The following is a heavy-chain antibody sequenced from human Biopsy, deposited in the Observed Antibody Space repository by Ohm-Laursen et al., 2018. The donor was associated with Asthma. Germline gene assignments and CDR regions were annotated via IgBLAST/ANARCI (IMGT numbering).Heavy chain of an antibody. CDR2: IYYSGST. Sequence: SQTLSLTCTVSYGSITSGGYYWTWIRQHPGKGLEWIGFIYYSGSTYYNPSLKSRVTMSMDTSKNHFSLKLSSVTSADTALYFCARGPQWYGLDVWGPGTTVTVSS. V-gene: IGHV4-31*03. D-gene: IGHD6-19*01. CDR1: YGSITSGGYY. J-gene: IGHJ6*02. CDR3: ARGPQWYGLDV.